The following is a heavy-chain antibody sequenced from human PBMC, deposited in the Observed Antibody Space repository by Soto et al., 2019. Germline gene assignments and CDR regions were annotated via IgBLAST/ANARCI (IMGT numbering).Heavy chain of an antibody. CDR3: TRGGSSSPYYDPMDV. V-gene: IGHV3-72*01. D-gene: IGHD6-6*01. CDR2: SRDKVNSYTT. CDR1: GFILSDHY. J-gene: IGHJ6*02. Sequence: EVQLVESGGGLVQPGGSLRLACTASGFILSDHYMDWVRQAPGKGLEWIGRSRDKVNSYTTQYAASVKGRFTISRDESKDSLYLQIDNLKTEDTPVYFCTRGGSSSPYYDPMDVWGQGTTVIISS.